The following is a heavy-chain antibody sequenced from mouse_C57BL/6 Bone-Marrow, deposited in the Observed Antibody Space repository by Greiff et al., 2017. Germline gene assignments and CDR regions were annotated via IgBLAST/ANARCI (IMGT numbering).Heavy chain of an antibody. CDR2: IHPNSGST. CDR3: ARGGGGSSYDWYFDV. D-gene: IGHD1-1*01. CDR1: GYTFTSYW. V-gene: IGHV1-64*01. Sequence: QVQLQQSGAELVKPGASVKLSCKASGYTFTSYWMHWVKQRPGQGLEWIGMIHPNSGSTNYNEKFKSKATLTVDKSSSTAYMQLSSLTSEDSAVEYCARGGGGSSYDWYFDVWGTGTTVTVSS. J-gene: IGHJ1*03.